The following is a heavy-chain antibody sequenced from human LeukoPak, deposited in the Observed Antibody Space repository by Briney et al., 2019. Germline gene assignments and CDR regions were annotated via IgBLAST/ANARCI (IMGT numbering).Heavy chain of an antibody. J-gene: IGHJ4*02. Sequence: ASVKVSCKASGATFTSYAISWVRHAPGQGLEWMGGIIPIFGTANYAQKFQGRVTITADESTSTACMELSGLRSEDTAVYYCAGLGGAMVWGVRSYYFDYWGQGTLVTVSS. D-gene: IGHD3-10*01. CDR2: IIPIFGTA. CDR3: AGLGGAMVWGVRSYYFDY. CDR1: GATFTSYA. V-gene: IGHV1-69*13.